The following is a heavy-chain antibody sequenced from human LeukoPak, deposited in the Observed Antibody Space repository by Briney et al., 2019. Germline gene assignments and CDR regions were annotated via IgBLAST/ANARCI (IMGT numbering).Heavy chain of an antibody. CDR1: GFTFSSYA. V-gene: IGHV3-23*01. Sequence: GGSLRLSCAASGFTFSSYAMSWVHQAPGKGLEWVSAISGSGGSTYYADSVKGRFTISRNNSKNTLYLQMNSLRAEDTAVYYCVVVVAATLGYWGQGTLVTVSS. CDR2: ISGSGGST. CDR3: VVVVAATLGY. J-gene: IGHJ4*02. D-gene: IGHD2-15*01.